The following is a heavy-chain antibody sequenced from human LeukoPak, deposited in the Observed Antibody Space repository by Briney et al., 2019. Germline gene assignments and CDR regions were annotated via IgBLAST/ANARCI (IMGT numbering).Heavy chain of an antibody. J-gene: IGHJ4*02. CDR1: GFTFSSYG. Sequence: GGSLRLSCAASGFTFSSYGMHWVRQAPGKGLEWVAFIRYDGSNKYYADSVKGRFTFSRDNAKNSLYLQMNSLRDEDTAVYYCAKAGRLPYGDYVAFDYWGQGTLVTVSS. D-gene: IGHD4-17*01. CDR3: AKAGRLPYGDYVAFDY. CDR2: IRYDGSNK. V-gene: IGHV3-30*02.